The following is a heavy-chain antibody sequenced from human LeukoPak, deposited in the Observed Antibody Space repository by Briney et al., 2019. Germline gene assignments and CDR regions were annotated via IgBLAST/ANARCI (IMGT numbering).Heavy chain of an antibody. CDR3: ARARGRWHLLPLDF. J-gene: IGHJ4*02. CDR1: GLTFSSYW. D-gene: IGHD1-26*01. Sequence: GGSLRLSCAASGLTFSSYWMSWVRQAPGKGLEWLAVISHDGATKHYADSVKGRFTISRDNSNNSLSLQMNSLSAEDTAVYYCARARGRWHLLPLDFWGQGTLVTVSS. V-gene: IGHV3-30*03. CDR2: ISHDGATK.